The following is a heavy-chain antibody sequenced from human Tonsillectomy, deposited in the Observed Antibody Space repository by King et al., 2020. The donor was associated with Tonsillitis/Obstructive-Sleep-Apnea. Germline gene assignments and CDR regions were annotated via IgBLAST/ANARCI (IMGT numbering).Heavy chain of an antibody. V-gene: IGHV3-9*01. Sequence: VQLVESGGGLVQPGRSLRLSCAASGFTFDDYAMHWVRHAPGKGLEWVSGISWNSGSIGYADSVKGRFTISRDNAKNSLYLQMNSLRAEDTALYYCAKAYSSGYAFDIWGQGTMVTVSS. CDR1: GFTFDDYA. CDR2: ISWNSGSI. J-gene: IGHJ3*02. D-gene: IGHD6-19*01. CDR3: AKAYSSGYAFDI.